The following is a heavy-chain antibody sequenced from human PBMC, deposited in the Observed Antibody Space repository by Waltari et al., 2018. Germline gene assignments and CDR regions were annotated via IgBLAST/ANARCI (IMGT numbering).Heavy chain of an antibody. CDR2: INPSGGST. V-gene: IGHV1-46*01. CDR3: ARDGDDHAFDI. J-gene: IGHJ3*02. Sequence: VQLVQSGAEVKMPGAAVKVSCKASGLALPTNFFHWVRTAPGPGLEWMGMINPSGGSTSYARQFRGRVSMTRDTSTSTVYLELSSLRSEDTAVYYCARDGDDHAFDIWGQGTMVTVSS. CDR1: GLALPTNF. D-gene: IGHD3-10*01.